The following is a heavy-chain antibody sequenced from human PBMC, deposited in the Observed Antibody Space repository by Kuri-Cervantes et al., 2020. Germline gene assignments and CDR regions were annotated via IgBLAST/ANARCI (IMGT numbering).Heavy chain of an antibody. CDR1: GFTFSSYA. Sequence: GESLKISCAASGFTFSSYAMHWVRQAPGKGLEWMAVIWYDGSKKFYTDSVKGRFTISRDNSKNALYLQMNSLRVEDTAVYYCARWYCSSTSCLNDYWGQGTLVTVSS. J-gene: IGHJ4*02. D-gene: IGHD2-2*01. V-gene: IGHV3-33*08. CDR2: IWYDGSKK. CDR3: ARWYCSSTSCLNDY.